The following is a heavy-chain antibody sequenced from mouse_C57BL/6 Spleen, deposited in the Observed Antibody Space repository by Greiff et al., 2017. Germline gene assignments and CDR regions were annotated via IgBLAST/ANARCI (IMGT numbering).Heavy chain of an antibody. J-gene: IGHJ3*01. CDR1: GYTFTSYW. D-gene: IGHD3-2*02. CDR3: ASDSSGSPAWFAY. CDR2: INPSNGGT. Sequence: QVQLQQPGTELVKPGASVKLSCKASGYTFTSYWMHWVKQRPGQGLEWIGNINPSNGGTNYNEKFKSKATLTVDKSSSPAYMQLSSLTSEDSAVYYCASDSSGSPAWFAYWGQGTLVTVSA. V-gene: IGHV1-53*01.